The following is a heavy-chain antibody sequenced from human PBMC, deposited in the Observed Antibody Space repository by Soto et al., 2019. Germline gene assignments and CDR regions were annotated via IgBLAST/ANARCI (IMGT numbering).Heavy chain of an antibody. J-gene: IGHJ4*02. Sequence: EVKLLESGGRLVQPGGSLRLSCAASGFNFNIFAMNWVRQAPGKGLEWVSGISGGGGSTYYADSVKGRFIISRDNSKNTLYLQMNSLRAEDTAVYYCAKDPTSYDSSAQFDSWGQGTLVTVSS. V-gene: IGHV3-23*01. CDR2: ISGGGGST. D-gene: IGHD3-22*01. CDR1: GFNFNIFA. CDR3: AKDPTSYDSSAQFDS.